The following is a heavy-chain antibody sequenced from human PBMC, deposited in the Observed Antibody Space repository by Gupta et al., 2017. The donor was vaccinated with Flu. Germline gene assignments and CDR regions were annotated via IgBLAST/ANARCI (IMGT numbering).Heavy chain of an antibody. V-gene: IGHV3-48*03. J-gene: IGHJ4*02. CDR1: GFTLSSFE. CDR3: ARDQFGAGPEFDY. D-gene: IGHD3-16*01. Sequence: EVQLVESGGGLVQPGGSLRLSCVVSGFTLSSFEMNWVRQAPGKGLEWLSYISSTSSTIHYADSVKGRFTISRDNAQNSLYLQMNSLRAEDTAVYYCARDQFGAGPEFDYWGQGTLVTVSS. CDR2: ISSTSSTI.